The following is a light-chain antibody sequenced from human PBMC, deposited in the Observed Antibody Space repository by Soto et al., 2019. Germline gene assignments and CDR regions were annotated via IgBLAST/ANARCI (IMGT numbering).Light chain of an antibody. V-gene: IGLV2-8*01. J-gene: IGLJ2*01. CDR3: SSYAGSNNPVV. CDR1: SSDVGGYNY. Sequence: QSVLTQPPSASGSPGQSVTSSCTGTSSDVGGYNYVSWYQQHPGKAPKLMIYEVSKRPSGVPDRFSGSKSGNTASLTVSGLQAEDEADYYCSSYAGSNNPVVFGGGTQLTVL. CDR2: EVS.